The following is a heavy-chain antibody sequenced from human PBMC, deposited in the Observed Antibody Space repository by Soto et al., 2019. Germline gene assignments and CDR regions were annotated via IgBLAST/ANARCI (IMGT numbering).Heavy chain of an antibody. Sequence: ASVKVSCKASGYTFTSYGISWGRQAPGQRHERMGWISAYNGNTNYAQKPHSRVTMTTDTSTSTAYMELRSLRSDDTAVYYCARDWSTVTTYFDFWGQGTLVTVSS. D-gene: IGHD4-17*01. CDR1: GYTFTSYG. J-gene: IGHJ4*02. CDR3: ARDWSTVTTYFDF. CDR2: ISAYNGNT. V-gene: IGHV1-18*01.